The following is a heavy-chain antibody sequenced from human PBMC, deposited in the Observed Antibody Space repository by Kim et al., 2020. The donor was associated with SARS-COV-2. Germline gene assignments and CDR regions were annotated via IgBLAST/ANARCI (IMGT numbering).Heavy chain of an antibody. V-gene: IGHV1-3*01. Sequence: ASVKVSCKASGYTFTSYAMHWVRQAPGQRLEWMGWINAGNGNTKYSQKFQGRVTITRDTSASTAYMELSSLRSEDTAVYYCARDSSALLWFGELFDYWGQGTLVTVSS. CDR1: GYTFTSYA. J-gene: IGHJ4*02. CDR3: ARDSSALLWFGELFDY. D-gene: IGHD3-10*01. CDR2: INAGNGNT.